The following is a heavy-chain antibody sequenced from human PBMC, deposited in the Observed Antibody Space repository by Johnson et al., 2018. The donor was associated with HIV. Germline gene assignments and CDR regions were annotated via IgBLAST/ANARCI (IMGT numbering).Heavy chain of an antibody. CDR1: GFTFDDYG. CDR3: ARDRVWLGELYAFDI. Sequence: QVQLVESGGGVVRPGGSLRLPCAASGFTFDDYGMSWVRQAPGKGLAWAAVISYDGSHKYYAASVKGRFTISSDNSKNNLYLQMNSLRAEDTAVYCCARDRVWLGELYAFDIWGQGTMVTVSS. J-gene: IGHJ3*02. D-gene: IGHD3-10*01. CDR2: ISYDGSHK. V-gene: IGHV3-30*03.